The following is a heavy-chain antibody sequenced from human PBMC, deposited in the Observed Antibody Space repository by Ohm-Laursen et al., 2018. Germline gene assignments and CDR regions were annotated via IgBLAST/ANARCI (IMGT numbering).Heavy chain of an antibody. CDR1: GGSISSGGYY. CDR2: IYYSGST. CDR3: ARGGRRGSSWYRNYGMDV. V-gene: IGHV4-31*11. Sequence: TLSLTCAVSGGSISSGGYYWSWIRQHPGKGLEWIGYIYYSGSTYHNPSLKSRVTISVDTSKNQFSLKLSSVTAADTAVYYCARGGRRGSSWYRNYGMDVWGQGTTVTVSS. J-gene: IGHJ6*02. D-gene: IGHD6-13*01.